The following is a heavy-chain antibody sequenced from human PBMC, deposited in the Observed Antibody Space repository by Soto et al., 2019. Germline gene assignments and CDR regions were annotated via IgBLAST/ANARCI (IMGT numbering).Heavy chain of an antibody. CDR3: ARSRKGYYYDSSGYYYFDY. V-gene: IGHV1-69*13. CDR2: IIPIFGTA. Sequence: ASVKVSCKASGGTFSSYAISWVRQAPGQGLEWMGGIIPIFGTANYAQKFQGRVTITADESTSTAYMELSSLRSEDTAVYYCARSRKGYYYDSSGYYYFDYWGQGTLVTVSS. J-gene: IGHJ4*02. D-gene: IGHD3-22*01. CDR1: GGTFSSYA.